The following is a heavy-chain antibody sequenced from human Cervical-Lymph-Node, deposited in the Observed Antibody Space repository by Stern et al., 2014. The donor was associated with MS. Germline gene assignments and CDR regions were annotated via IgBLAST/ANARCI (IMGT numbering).Heavy chain of an antibody. CDR3: ARGTAVAAYDY. CDR1: GVSISSGSFY. J-gene: IGHJ4*02. D-gene: IGHD6-19*01. CDR2: ISGSGNT. V-gene: IGHV4-61*02. Sequence: VQLQESGPGLVKPSQTLSLTCTVSGVSISSGSFYWSWVRKPSGKGLEWIGRISGSGNTNYNPSLKSRVTLSGHTAKNQFSLKVSSVTAADTAMYYCARGTAVAAYDYWGQGTLVTVSS.